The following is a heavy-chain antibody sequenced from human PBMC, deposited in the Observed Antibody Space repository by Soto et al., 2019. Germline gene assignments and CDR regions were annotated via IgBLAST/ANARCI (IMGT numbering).Heavy chain of an antibody. CDR2: MNPNSGNT. Sequence: ASVKVSCKASGYTFTSYDINWVRQATGQGLEWMGWMNPNSGNTGYAQKFQGRVTMTRNTSISTAYMELSSLRSEDTAVYYCASLLRYFDWAIGRYAFDIWGQGTMVTVSS. CDR3: ASLLRYFDWAIGRYAFDI. J-gene: IGHJ3*02. CDR1: GYTFTSYD. D-gene: IGHD3-9*01. V-gene: IGHV1-8*01.